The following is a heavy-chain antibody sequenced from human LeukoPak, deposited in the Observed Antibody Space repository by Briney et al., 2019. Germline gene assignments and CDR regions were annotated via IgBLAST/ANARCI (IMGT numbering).Heavy chain of an antibody. CDR1: GGTFSSYA. D-gene: IGHD2-2*02. Sequence: ASVKVSCKASGGTFSSYAISWVRQAPGQGLEWTGGIVPIFGTANYAQKFQGRVTITTDESTSTAYMELSSLRSEDTAVYYCARGDIVVVPAAIQYSYYYMDVWGKGTTVTVSS. V-gene: IGHV1-69*05. J-gene: IGHJ6*03. CDR2: IVPIFGTA. CDR3: ARGDIVVVPAAIQYSYYYMDV.